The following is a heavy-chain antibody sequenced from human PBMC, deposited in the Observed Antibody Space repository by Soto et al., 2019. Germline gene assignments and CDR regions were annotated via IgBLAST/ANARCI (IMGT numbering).Heavy chain of an antibody. J-gene: IGHJ4*02. CDR2: IYYSGST. D-gene: IGHD3-10*01. CDR3: ARSYTKYYVDY. Sequence: QVQLEESGPGLVTPSQTLSLTCTVSGGSISSGGYYWTWIRQHPGKGLEWIGLIYYSGSTNYNPSLKSRVTMSVDTSKIQFSLKLSSVTGADRAVYYCARSYTKYYVDYWGQGTLVTVSS. V-gene: IGHV4-31*03. CDR1: GGSISSGGYY.